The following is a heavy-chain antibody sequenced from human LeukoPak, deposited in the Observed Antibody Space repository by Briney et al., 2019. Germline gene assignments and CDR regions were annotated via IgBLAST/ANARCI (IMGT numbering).Heavy chain of an antibody. Sequence: PSETLSLTCTVSGGSISSSSYYWGWIRQPPGKGLEWIGSIYYSGSTYYNPSLKSRVTISVDTSKNQFSLKLSSVTAADTAVYYCARRVPFRGYSNYFDYWGQGTLVTVSS. CDR3: ARRVPFRGYSNYFDY. V-gene: IGHV4-39*01. D-gene: IGHD4-11*01. CDR2: IYYSGST. J-gene: IGHJ4*02. CDR1: GGSISSSSYY.